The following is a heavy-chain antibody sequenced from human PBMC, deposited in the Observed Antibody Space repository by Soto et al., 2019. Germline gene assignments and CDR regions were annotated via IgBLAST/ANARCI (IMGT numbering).Heavy chain of an antibody. CDR3: ARDPSSWYVPVNY. Sequence: GGSLRLSCAASGFTFSSYSMHWVRQAPGKGLEWVAVISYDGSNKYYADSVKGRFTISRDNSKNTLYLQMNSLRAEDTAVYYCARDPSSWYVPVNYWGQGTLVTVSS. CDR1: GFTFSSYS. J-gene: IGHJ4*02. CDR2: ISYDGSNK. V-gene: IGHV3-30-3*01. D-gene: IGHD6-13*01.